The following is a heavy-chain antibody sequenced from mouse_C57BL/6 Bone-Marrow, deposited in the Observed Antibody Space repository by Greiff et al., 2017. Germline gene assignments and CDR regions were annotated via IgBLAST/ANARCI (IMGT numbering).Heavy chain of an antibody. Sequence: VQLQQPGAELVKPGASVKLSCKASGYTFTSYWMHWVKQRPGQGLEWIGMIHPNRGSTNYNEKFKSKATLTVDKSSSTAYMRLSSLTSEDSAVYYCARSPYGSSGGDYWGQGTTGTVSS. D-gene: IGHD1-1*01. CDR1: GYTFTSYW. CDR2: IHPNRGST. V-gene: IGHV1-64*01. CDR3: ARSPYGSSGGDY. J-gene: IGHJ2*01.